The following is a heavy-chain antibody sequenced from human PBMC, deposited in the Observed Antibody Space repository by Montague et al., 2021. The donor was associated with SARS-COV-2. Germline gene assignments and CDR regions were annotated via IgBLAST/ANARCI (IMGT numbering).Heavy chain of an antibody. D-gene: IGHD3-10*01. CDR3: AIPMVRGFSRAFDI. J-gene: IGHJ3*02. Sequence: SETLSLTCAVYGGSFSGYYWCWIRLPPGQGLEWIWEINHCWSTNYNPSLKSRVTISVDTSKNQFSLKLSSVTDADTAVYYCAIPMVRGFSRAFDIWGQGTMVTVSS. CDR2: INHCWST. V-gene: IGHV4-34*01. CDR1: GGSFSGYY.